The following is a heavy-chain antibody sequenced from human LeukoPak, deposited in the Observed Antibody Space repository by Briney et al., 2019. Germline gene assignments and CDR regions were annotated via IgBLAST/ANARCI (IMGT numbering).Heavy chain of an antibody. D-gene: IGHD3-16*01. V-gene: IGHV1-2*02. Sequence: ASVKVSCKASGYTSTDYYMHWVRQAPGQGLEWMGWINPNSGVTNYAQNFQGRVTMTRDTSISTAYMELTWLSSDDTAVYYCARERSNGGLRLDFWGQGTLVTASS. CDR3: ARERSNGGLRLDF. CDR2: INPNSGVT. CDR1: GYTSTDYY. J-gene: IGHJ4*02.